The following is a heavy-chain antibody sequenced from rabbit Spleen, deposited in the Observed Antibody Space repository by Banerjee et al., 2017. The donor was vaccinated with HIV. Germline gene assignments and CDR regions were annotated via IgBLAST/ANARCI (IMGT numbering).Heavy chain of an antibody. CDR2: IYTGNSKT. J-gene: IGHJ4*01. D-gene: IGHD6-1*01. V-gene: IGHV1S45*01. CDR1: GIDFSSGYD. Sequence: QEQLEESGGGLVKPGGTLTLTCKASGIDFSSGYDMCWVRQAPGKGLEWIACIYTGNSKTYYTSWAKGRFTISKTSSTTVTLQMTSLTAADTATYFCARGPDLGYGCYDYSTYFNLWGQGTLVTVS. CDR3: ARGPDLGYGCYDYSTYFNL.